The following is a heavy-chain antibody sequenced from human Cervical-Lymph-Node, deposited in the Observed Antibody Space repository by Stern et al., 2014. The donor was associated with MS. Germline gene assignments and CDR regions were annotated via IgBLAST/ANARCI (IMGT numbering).Heavy chain of an antibody. Sequence: QVQLQESGPGLVKASQTLSLTCTVSGGSLNNGNNRWTWVRQLPGKGLEWIGYIYYSGFTDYNPSLKSRLSMSVDTSKNQFSLRLTSVTAADSAVYYCARYYADYPDWYFDVWGRGTLVTVSS. CDR1: GGSLNNGNNR. CDR2: IYYSGFT. D-gene: IGHD4-17*01. V-gene: IGHV4-31*03. CDR3: ARYYADYPDWYFDV. J-gene: IGHJ2*01.